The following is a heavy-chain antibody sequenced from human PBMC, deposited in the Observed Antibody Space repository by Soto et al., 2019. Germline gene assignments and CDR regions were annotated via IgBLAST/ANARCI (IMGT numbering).Heavy chain of an antibody. D-gene: IGHD3-22*01. V-gene: IGHV3-21*01. CDR3: GRDYYYDRSGYSPLDY. CDR1: GFTFSSYT. CDR2: ISSSGSYT. Sequence: EVQLVDSGGGLVKPGGSLRVSCAASGFTFSSYTMNWVRQAPGKGLEWVSSISSSGSYTSYADSVKGRFTISRDNAKNSLYLQMNSLRAEDTAVYYCGRDYYYDRSGYSPLDYWGQGTLVTVSS. J-gene: IGHJ4*02.